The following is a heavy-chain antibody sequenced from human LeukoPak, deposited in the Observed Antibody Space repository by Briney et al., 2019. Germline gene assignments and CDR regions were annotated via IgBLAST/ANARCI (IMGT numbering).Heavy chain of an antibody. CDR2: ISAYNGNT. CDR1: GYTFTSYG. D-gene: IGHD2-2*01. CDR3: AREHYCSSTSCYFNWFDP. V-gene: IGHV1-18*01. J-gene: IGHJ5*02. Sequence: ASVKVSCKASGYTFTSYGISWVRQAPGQGLEWMGWISAYNGNTNYAQKLQGRVTMTTDTSTSTAYMELRRLRSDDTAVYYCAREHYCSSTSCYFNWFDPWGQGTLVTVSS.